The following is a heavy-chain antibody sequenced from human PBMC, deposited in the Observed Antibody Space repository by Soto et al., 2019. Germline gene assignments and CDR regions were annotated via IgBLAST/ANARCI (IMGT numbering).Heavy chain of an antibody. V-gene: IGHV1-46*01. CDR1: GNTFTNYY. CDR2: INPSGGHT. D-gene: IGHD2-21*02. CDR3: ARGGHVVVVTAAFDY. Sequence: VQLMQSGAEVKKPGASVKVSCKASGNTFTNYYIHWVRQAPGQGLEWMGTINPSGGHTTYAQKFLGRVTRTRDTSTSTLYMELTSLRSEDTAVYYCARGGHVVVVTAAFDYWGQGTLVTVSS. J-gene: IGHJ4*02.